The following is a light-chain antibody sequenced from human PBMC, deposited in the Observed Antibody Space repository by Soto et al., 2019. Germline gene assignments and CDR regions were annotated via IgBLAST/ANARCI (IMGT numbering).Light chain of an antibody. V-gene: IGKV3-20*01. J-gene: IGKJ2*01. CDR3: LQYGSSPPYT. CDR2: GAS. CDR1: QSVSSSY. Sequence: EIVLTQSPGTLSLSPGERATLSCRASQSVSSSYLAWYQQKPGQAPRLLIYGASSRATGIPDRFSGSGSGTDFTFTISRLEPEDFAVYYCLQYGSSPPYTFGQGTKLEIK.